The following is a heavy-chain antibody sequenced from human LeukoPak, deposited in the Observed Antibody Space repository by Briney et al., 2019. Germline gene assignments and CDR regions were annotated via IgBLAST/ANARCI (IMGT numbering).Heavy chain of an antibody. Sequence: SETLSLTCTVSGASISSYYWSWIRQPAGKGLEWIGRIYATERSNSNPSLQGRVTISVDTSKNQFSLKLSSVTAADTAVYYCARGSEMATITESGSYLFDYWGQGTLVTVSS. D-gene: IGHD5-24*01. CDR1: GASISSYY. V-gene: IGHV4-4*07. CDR3: ARGSEMATITESGSYLFDY. J-gene: IGHJ4*02. CDR2: IYATERS.